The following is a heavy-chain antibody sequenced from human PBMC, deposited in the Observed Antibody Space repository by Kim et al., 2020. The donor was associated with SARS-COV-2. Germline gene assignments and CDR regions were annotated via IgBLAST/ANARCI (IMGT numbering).Heavy chain of an antibody. J-gene: IGHJ2*01. Sequence: SETLSLTCTVSGGSISSYYWSWIRQPPSNGLVCICYFFSSWTTTYNPSLNLRVTISLYTSNNLFSLILSSVSAAHTAVYFFSIPVLSLSSTSYFAL. CDR3: SIPVLSLSSTSYFAL. V-gene: IGHV4-4*08. D-gene: IGHD3-16*02. CDR1: GGSISSYY. CDR2: FFSSWTT.